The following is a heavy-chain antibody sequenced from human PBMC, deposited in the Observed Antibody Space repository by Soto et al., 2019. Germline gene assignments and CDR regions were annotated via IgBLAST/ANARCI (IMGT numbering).Heavy chain of an antibody. CDR2: ISYDGSNK. D-gene: IGHD6-13*01. CDR3: AKESHSSWYFPGRYYYYYGMDV. V-gene: IGHV3-30*18. Sequence: GGSLRLSCAASGFTFSSYGMHWVRQAPGKGLEWVAVISYDGSNKYYADSVKGRFAISRDNSKNTLYLQMNSLRAEDTAVYYCAKESHSSWYFPGRYYYYYGMDVWGQGTTVTVSS. CDR1: GFTFSSYG. J-gene: IGHJ6*02.